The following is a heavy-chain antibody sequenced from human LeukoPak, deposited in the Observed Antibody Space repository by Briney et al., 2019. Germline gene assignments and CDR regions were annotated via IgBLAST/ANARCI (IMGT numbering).Heavy chain of an antibody. CDR1: GYSFTSYW. CDR3: ARPKPHSSGFYYFDY. CDR2: ICPGDSDT. V-gene: IGHV5-51*01. D-gene: IGHD6-19*01. Sequence: GESLKISCKGSGYSFTSYWIGWVRQMPGKGLEWMGIICPGDSDTRYSPSFQGQVTISADKSISTAYLQWSSLKASDTAMYYCARPKPHSSGFYYFDYWGQGTLVTVSS. J-gene: IGHJ4*02.